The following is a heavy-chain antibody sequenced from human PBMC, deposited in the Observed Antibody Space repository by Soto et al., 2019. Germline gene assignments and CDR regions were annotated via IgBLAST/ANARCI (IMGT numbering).Heavy chain of an antibody. J-gene: IGHJ1*01. Sequence: EVQLVESGGGLVKPGGSLRLSFAASGFTFSNAWMSWVRQAPGKGLEWVGRIKSKTDGGTTDYAAPVKGRFTISRDDSKNTLYLQMKSLKTEDTAVYYCTTAYCSGGSCYFRAEYFQHWGQGTLVTVSS. D-gene: IGHD2-15*01. CDR1: GFTFSNAW. CDR2: IKSKTDGGTT. CDR3: TTAYCSGGSCYFRAEYFQH. V-gene: IGHV3-15*01.